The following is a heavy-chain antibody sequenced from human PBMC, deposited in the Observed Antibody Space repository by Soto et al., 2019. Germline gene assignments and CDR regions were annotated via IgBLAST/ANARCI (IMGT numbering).Heavy chain of an antibody. Sequence: PGGSLRLSCVASGFSLYSYVIHWVRQTPGKGLQWVAVISYDANNKKYADSVKGRFTISRDYSNNTLYLQMNSLRPEDTAVYYCAMPRGLGDEILAHFDSWGQGALVTVS. J-gene: IGHJ4*02. CDR1: GFSLYSYV. V-gene: IGHV3-30*01. D-gene: IGHD1-26*01. CDR3: AMPRGLGDEILAHFDS. CDR2: ISYDANNK.